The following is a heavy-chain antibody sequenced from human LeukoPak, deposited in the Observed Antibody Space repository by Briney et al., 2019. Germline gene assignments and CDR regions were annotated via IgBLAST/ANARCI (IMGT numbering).Heavy chain of an antibody. Sequence: GESLKISCKGSEYSFTNYWIVWVRQMPGRGLEWMGIIYPGDSDTRYSPSFQGQVTISADKSISTAYLQWSSLKASDTAMYYCVRLGLGQFDYWGQGTLVTVSS. CDR3: VRLGLGQFDY. V-gene: IGHV5-51*01. CDR1: EYSFTNYW. J-gene: IGHJ4*02. CDR2: IYPGDSDT. D-gene: IGHD1-26*01.